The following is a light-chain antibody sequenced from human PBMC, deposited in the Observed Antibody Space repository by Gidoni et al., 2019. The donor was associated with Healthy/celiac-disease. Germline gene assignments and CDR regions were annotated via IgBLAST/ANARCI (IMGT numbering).Light chain of an antibody. CDR2: RNN. J-gene: IGLJ2*01. V-gene: IGLV1-47*01. CDR1: SSNIGSNY. CDR3: AAWDDSLSGVV. Sequence: QSVLTQPPSASGTPGQRVTISCSGSSSNIGSNYVYWYQQLPGTAPKLLIYRNNQRPSGVPDRFSGSKPGTSASLAISGLRSEDEADYYCAAWDDSLSGVVFGGGTKLTAL.